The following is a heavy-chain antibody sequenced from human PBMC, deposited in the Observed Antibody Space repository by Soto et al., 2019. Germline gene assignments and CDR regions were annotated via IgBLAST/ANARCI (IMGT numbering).Heavy chain of an antibody. Sequence: EHLVESGGGVVQPGRSLRLSCTGSGFTFSSYAMHWVRLAPGKGLEWVAVVSYDGSIENYADSVRGRFTISRDNSKNTVFLQMNSLRVEATAIYYCAKDLYYYDFSLDDSWGQGTLVTVSS. V-gene: IGHV3-30*04. D-gene: IGHD3-16*01. CDR1: GFTFSSYA. CDR2: VSYDGSIE. CDR3: AKDLYYYDFSLDDS. J-gene: IGHJ5*02.